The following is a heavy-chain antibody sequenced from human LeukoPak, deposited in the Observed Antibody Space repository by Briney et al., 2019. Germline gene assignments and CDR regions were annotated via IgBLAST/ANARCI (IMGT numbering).Heavy chain of an antibody. CDR2: INHSGTT. D-gene: IGHD2-2*01. Sequence: SETLSLTCGVFGGSFSGYYWSWVRQPPGKGLEWIGEINHSGTTNSNPSLKSRLAISVDTSKKQFSLKLTSVTAADTAVYYCARDCSSSTCYLDYWSQGTLVTVSS. V-gene: IGHV4-34*01. CDR3: ARDCSSSTCYLDY. J-gene: IGHJ4*02. CDR1: GGSFSGYY.